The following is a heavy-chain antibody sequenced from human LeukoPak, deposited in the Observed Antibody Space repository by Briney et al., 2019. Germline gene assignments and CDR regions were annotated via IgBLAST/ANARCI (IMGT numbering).Heavy chain of an antibody. J-gene: IGHJ2*01. Sequence: ASVKVSCKVSGHTLTELSMHWVRQAPGKGLEWMGRFDPEDGETIYAQKFQGRITMTEDTSTDTAYMELSSLRSEDTAVYHCATQRPAWCFDLWGRGTLVTVSS. CDR2: FDPEDGET. CDR3: ATQRPAWCFDL. CDR1: GHTLTELS. V-gene: IGHV1-24*01. D-gene: IGHD6-25*01.